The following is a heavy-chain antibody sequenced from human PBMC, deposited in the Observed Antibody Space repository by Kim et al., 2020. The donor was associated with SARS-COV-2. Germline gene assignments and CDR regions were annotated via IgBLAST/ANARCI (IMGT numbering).Heavy chain of an antibody. J-gene: IGHJ6*02. V-gene: IGHV5-51*01. CDR2: IYPGDSDT. CDR1: GYSFTSYW. Sequence: GASLQISCKGSGYSFTSYWIGWVRQMPGKGLEWMGIIYPGDSDTRYSPSFQGQVTISADKSISTAYLQWSSLKASDTAMYYCARWVGEVVAATPGYYYYYGMDVWGQGTTVTVSS. CDR3: ARWVGEVVAATPGYYYYYGMDV. D-gene: IGHD2-15*01.